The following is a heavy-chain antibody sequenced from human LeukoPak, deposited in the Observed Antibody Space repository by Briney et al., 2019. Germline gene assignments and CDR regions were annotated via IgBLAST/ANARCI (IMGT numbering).Heavy chain of an antibody. CDR2: IYYSGST. D-gene: IGHD3-16*02. Sequence: PSETLSLTCTVSGGSISSGDYYWSWIRQPPGKGLECIGYIYYSGSTYYNPSLKSRVTISVDTSKNQFSLKLSSVTAADTAVYYCARDLYYDYVWGSYRYPDAFDIWGQGTMVTVSS. V-gene: IGHV4-30-4*01. J-gene: IGHJ3*02. CDR1: GGSISSGDYY. CDR3: ARDLYYDYVWGSYRYPDAFDI.